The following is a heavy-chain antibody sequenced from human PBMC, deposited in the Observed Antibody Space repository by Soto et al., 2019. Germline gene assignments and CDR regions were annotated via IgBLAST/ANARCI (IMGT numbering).Heavy chain of an antibody. CDR2: IIGGDGDK. CDR3: AKDRDPDGIWTFDS. Sequence: EVHLLEHGGQLVQPGESLRLSCAASGFTFRTFTMNWVRQAPGKGLEWVSGIIGGDGDKFYSDSVKGRFTISRDNSKDMLFLQMRSLRVDDTAVYYCAKDRDPDGIWTFDSWGQGTLVTVSS. J-gene: IGHJ5*01. V-gene: IGHV3-23*01. CDR1: GFTFRTFT. D-gene: IGHD3-9*01.